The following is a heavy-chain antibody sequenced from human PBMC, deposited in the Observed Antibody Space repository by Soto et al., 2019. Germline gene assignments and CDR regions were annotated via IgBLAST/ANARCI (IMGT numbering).Heavy chain of an antibody. V-gene: IGHV3-48*02. CDR1: GFTFSSYS. J-gene: IGHJ4*02. Sequence: EVQLVESGGGLVQPGGSLRLSCAASGFTFSSYSMNWVRQAPGKGLEWVSYISSSSRTIYYADSVKGRFTISREDAKNSSELQMNSLRDEDTAVYYSARDGYSYGDENWGQGTLVTVSS. D-gene: IGHD5-18*01. CDR2: ISSSSRTI. CDR3: ARDGYSYGDEN.